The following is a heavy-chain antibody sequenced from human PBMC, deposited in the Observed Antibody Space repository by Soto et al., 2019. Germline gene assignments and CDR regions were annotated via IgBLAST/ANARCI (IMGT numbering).Heavy chain of an antibody. CDR2: IIPILGIA. J-gene: IGHJ4*02. Sequence: QVPLVQSGAEVKKPGSSVKVSCKASGGTFSSYTISWVRQAPGQGLEWMGRIIPILGIANYAQKFQGRVTITADKSTSTAYMEVSSLRSEDTAVYYCASFGGVTRFDYWGQGTLVTVSS. CDR3: ASFGGVTRFDY. CDR1: GGTFSSYT. D-gene: IGHD3-16*01. V-gene: IGHV1-69*02.